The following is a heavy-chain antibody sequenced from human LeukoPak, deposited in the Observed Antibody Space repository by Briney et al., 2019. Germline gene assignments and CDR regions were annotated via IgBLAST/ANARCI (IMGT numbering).Heavy chain of an antibody. CDR1: GFTFSSYP. V-gene: IGHV3-30*04. Sequence: PGGSLRLSCSAPGFTFSSYPMSTVHQAPGKGVEWVAVISYDGSNKYYVGAVKGRFNSSRDNSKNTLYLQMNSPRSEDTAVYYCARDKRITMVRGVIISGSYYYYGMDVWGQGTTVTVSS. CDR3: ARDKRITMVRGVIISGSYYYYGMDV. J-gene: IGHJ6*02. D-gene: IGHD3-10*01. CDR2: ISYDGSNK.